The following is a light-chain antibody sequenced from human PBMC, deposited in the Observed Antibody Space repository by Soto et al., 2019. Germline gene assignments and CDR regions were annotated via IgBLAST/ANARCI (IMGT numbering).Light chain of an antibody. J-gene: IGLJ1*01. CDR1: SSDVGGYNY. V-gene: IGLV2-11*01. CDR3: CSYAGSYTFSYV. CDR2: DVI. Sequence: QSALTQPRSVSGSPGQSVTISCTGTSSDVGGYNYVSWYQQHPGKAPKLMIYDVIKRPSGVPDRFSGSKSGNTASLTISGLQAEDEADYYCCSYAGSYTFSYVFGTGTKLTVL.